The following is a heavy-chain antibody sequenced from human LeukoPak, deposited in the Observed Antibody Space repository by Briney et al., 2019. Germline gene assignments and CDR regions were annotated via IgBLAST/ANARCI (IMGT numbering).Heavy chain of an antibody. J-gene: IGHJ4*02. CDR3: ASAVAGTARYDY. Sequence: SETLSLTCTVSGGSISSYYWSWIRQPPGKGLEWIGSIYYSGSTYYNPSLKSRVTISVDTSKNQFSLKLSSVTAADTAVYYCASAVAGTARYDYWGQGTLVTVSS. V-gene: IGHV4-59*04. CDR1: GGSISSYY. CDR2: IYYSGST. D-gene: IGHD6-19*01.